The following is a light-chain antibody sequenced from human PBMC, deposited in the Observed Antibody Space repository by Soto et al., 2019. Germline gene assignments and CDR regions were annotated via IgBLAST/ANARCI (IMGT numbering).Light chain of an antibody. Sequence: AIHVTQSPSSLSASFVDSVTITCRTSQGIRRALGWYQQKPGKVPKLLIYAASTLQSGVPSRFSGSGSGRDFTLTISSLQPEDFATYYCLLDYSYFWAFGQGTKVDIK. J-gene: IGKJ1*01. CDR2: AAS. V-gene: IGKV1-6*02. CDR3: LLDYSYFWA. CDR1: QGIRRA.